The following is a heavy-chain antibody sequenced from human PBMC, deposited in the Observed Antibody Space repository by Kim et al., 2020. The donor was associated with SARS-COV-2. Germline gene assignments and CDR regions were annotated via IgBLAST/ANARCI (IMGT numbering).Heavy chain of an antibody. CDR1: GYSFTSYW. V-gene: IGHV5-51*01. D-gene: IGHD5-18*01. Sequence: GESLKISCKGSGYSFTSYWIGWVRQMPGKGLEWMGIIYPGDSDTRYSPSFQGQVTISADKSISTAYLQWSSLKASDTAMYYCARCGVDTAMDPAFDIWGQGTMVTVSS. CDR2: IYPGDSDT. CDR3: ARCGVDTAMDPAFDI. J-gene: IGHJ3*02.